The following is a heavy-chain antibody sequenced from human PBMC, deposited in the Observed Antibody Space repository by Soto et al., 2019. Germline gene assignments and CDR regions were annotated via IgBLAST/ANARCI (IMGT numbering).Heavy chain of an antibody. CDR2: INHSGST. D-gene: IGHD2-15*01. CDR3: ARGASVDCSGGSCYLDY. J-gene: IGHJ4*02. CDR1: GGSFSGYY. V-gene: IGHV4-34*01. Sequence: PSETLSLTCAVYGGSFSGYYWSWIRQPPGKGLEWIGEINHSGSTYYNPSLKSRVTISVDTSKNQFSLKLSSVTAADTAVYYCARGASVDCSGGSCYLDYWGQGTLVTVSS.